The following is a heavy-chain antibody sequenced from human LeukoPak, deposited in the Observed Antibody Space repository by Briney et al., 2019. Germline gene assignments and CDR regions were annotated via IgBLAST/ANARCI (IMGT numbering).Heavy chain of an antibody. CDR2: IRYDGSNK. Sequence: PGGSLRLSCAASGFTFSSCGMHWVRQAPGKGLEWVAFIRYDGSNKYYADSVKGRFTISRDNSKNTLYLQMNSLRAEDTAVYYCAKAPSMARYMDVWGEGTTVTVSS. CDR1: GFTFSSCG. V-gene: IGHV3-30*02. CDR3: AKAPSMARYMDV. J-gene: IGHJ6*03. D-gene: IGHD2/OR15-2a*01.